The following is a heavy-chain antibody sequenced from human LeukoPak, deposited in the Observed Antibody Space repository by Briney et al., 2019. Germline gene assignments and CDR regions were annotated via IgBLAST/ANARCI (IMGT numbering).Heavy chain of an antibody. CDR2: IYYSGST. D-gene: IGHD4-17*01. J-gene: IGHJ4*02. Sequence: SETLSLTCTVSGGSISSSSYYWGWIRQPPGKGLEWIESIYYSGSTYYNPSVKSRVTIFVDTSKNQFSLKLSSVTAADTAVYYCARLDYGDQGGFDYWGQGTLVTVSS. CDR3: ARLDYGDQGGFDY. V-gene: IGHV4-39*01. CDR1: GGSISSSSYY.